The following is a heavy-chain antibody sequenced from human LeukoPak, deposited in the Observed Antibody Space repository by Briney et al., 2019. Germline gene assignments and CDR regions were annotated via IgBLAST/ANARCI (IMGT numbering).Heavy chain of an antibody. CDR1: GFTFSSYG. CDR3: AKASHRYYYDSGGIDY. Sequence: GGSLRLSCAASGFTFSSYGMSWVRQAPGKGLEWVSGISGSGSSTYYADSVKGRFSISRDNSKNTLYLQMNSLRAEDTAVYFCAKASHRYYYDSGGIDYWGQGTLVTVSS. J-gene: IGHJ4*02. CDR2: ISGSGSST. V-gene: IGHV3-23*01. D-gene: IGHD3-22*01.